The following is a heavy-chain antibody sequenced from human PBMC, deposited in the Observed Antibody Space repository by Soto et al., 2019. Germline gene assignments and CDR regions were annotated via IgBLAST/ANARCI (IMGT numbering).Heavy chain of an antibody. CDR2: ISYDGSNQ. CDR1: GFTFSSNA. J-gene: IGHJ4*02. V-gene: IGHV3-30*18. Sequence: GGSLRLSCAASGFTFSSNAIHWVRQAPDKGLEWVAVISYDGSNQHYGDSVKGRFTISRDNSKNTVYLQMNSLRAEDTAVYYCAKEYGTGTALEYWGQGALVTVSS. D-gene: IGHD1-7*01. CDR3: AKEYGTGTALEY.